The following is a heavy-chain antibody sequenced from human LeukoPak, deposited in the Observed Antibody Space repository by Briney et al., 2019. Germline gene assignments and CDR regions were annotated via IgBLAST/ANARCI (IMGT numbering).Heavy chain of an antibody. J-gene: IGHJ4*02. CDR3: AHSKRHFSSPSLDY. CDR1: GFSLTTSGVG. CDR2: IYWDDDK. V-gene: IGHV2-5*02. Sequence: SGPTLVKPTQTLTLTCTFSGFSLTTSGVGVGWIRQPPGKALEWLALIYWDDDKRYSPSLTTRLTITKDTSKNQVVLTVTNMDPVDTATYYCAHSKRHFSSPSLDYWGQGTLVTVSS. D-gene: IGHD2-2*01.